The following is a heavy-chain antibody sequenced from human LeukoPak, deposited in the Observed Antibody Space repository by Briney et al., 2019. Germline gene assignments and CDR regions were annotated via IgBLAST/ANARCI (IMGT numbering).Heavy chain of an antibody. J-gene: IGHJ5*02. D-gene: IGHD3-10*01. CDR2: ISAGGGDT. CDR3: AKDFVSGTPNWFDP. Sequence: GRSLRLSCAASGFTFNTYAMSWVRQAPEKGLEWVSGISAGGGDTYYADAVKGRFTISRDNSNNTLYLQMNTLRAEDTALYYCAKDFVSGTPNWFDPWGQGTLVTVSS. CDR1: GFTFNTYA. V-gene: IGHV3-23*01.